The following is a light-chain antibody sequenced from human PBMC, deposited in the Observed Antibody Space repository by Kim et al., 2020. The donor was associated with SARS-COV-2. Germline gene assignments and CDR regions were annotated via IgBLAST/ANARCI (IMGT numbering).Light chain of an antibody. CDR2: GAS. CDR3: QQYGSSPWT. V-gene: IGKV3-20*01. Sequence: SPGERATLSCRASQSVSSSYLAWYQQKPGQGPRLLIYGASSRATGIPDRFSGSGSGTDFTLTISRLEPEDFAVYYCQQYGSSPWTFGQGTKVEIK. J-gene: IGKJ1*01. CDR1: QSVSSSY.